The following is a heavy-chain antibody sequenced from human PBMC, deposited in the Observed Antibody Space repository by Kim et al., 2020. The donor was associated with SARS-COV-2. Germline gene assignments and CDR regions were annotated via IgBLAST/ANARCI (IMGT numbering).Heavy chain of an antibody. V-gene: IGHV2-5*01. Sequence: RYSPYMKRRLTITKDTSKKQVVLTMTNMDPVDTATYYCAQSPQWLAYFDYWGQGTLVTVSS. D-gene: IGHD6-19*01. J-gene: IGHJ4*02. CDR3: AQSPQWLAYFDY.